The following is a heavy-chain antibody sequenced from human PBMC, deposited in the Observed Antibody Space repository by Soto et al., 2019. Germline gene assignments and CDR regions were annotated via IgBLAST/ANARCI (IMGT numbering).Heavy chain of an antibody. Sequence: QVQLQESGPGLVKPSQTLSLTCTVSGGSISSGGYYWSWIRQHPGKGLEWIGYIYYSGSTYYNPSLKSRVTKSVDTSKNQFSLKLSSVTAAVTAVYYCARMGIGNYGDYPSWFDPWGQGTLVTVSS. CDR3: ARMGIGNYGDYPSWFDP. V-gene: IGHV4-31*03. CDR1: GGSISSGGYY. CDR2: IYYSGST. D-gene: IGHD4-17*01. J-gene: IGHJ5*02.